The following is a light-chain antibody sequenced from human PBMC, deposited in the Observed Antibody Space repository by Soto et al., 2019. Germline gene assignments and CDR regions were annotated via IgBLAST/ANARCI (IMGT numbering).Light chain of an antibody. CDR2: AAS. CDR1: QGINIF. CDR3: QQRNSYPRT. V-gene: IGKV1-9*01. J-gene: IGKJ2*01. Sequence: DIQLTQSPSFLSASLVYRFTITCRASQGINIFLAWFQQKPGKAPNLLISAASTLQSGVPSRFSGSGSETEFTLTITSLQPEDSATYYCQQRNSYPRTFGQGTKVDI.